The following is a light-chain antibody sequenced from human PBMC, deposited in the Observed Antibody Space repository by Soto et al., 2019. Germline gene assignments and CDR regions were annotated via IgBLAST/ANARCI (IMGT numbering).Light chain of an antibody. CDR3: QQYNSYWT. V-gene: IGKV1-39*01. CDR1: QSIISY. J-gene: IGKJ1*01. CDR2: DAS. Sequence: DIQMTQSPSSLSASVGDRVTITCRASQSIISYLNWYQKKPGKAPNLLIYDASRLQSGVPSRFSGSGGGTDFTLSISSVQPEDFATYYCQQYNSYWTFGQGTKVDIK.